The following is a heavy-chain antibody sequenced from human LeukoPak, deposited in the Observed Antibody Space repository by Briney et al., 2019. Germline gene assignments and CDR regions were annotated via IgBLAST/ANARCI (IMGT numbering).Heavy chain of an antibody. CDR3: ARGSLQFGTVTYFDY. Sequence: ASVKVSCKASGYTFTSYYMHWVRQAPGQGLEWMGIINPSGGSRSYAQKFQGRVTMTRGTSKNQFSLKLSSVTAADTAVYYCARGSLQFGTVTYFDYWGQGTLVTVSS. J-gene: IGHJ4*02. D-gene: IGHD4-17*01. CDR1: GYTFTSYY. V-gene: IGHV1-46*01. CDR2: INPSGGSR.